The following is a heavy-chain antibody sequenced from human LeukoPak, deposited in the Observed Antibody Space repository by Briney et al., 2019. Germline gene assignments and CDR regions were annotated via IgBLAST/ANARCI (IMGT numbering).Heavy chain of an antibody. CDR2: IYYSGST. CDR3: ARVARYYDSSGYLGDAFDI. J-gene: IGHJ3*02. D-gene: IGHD3-22*01. CDR1: GGSISSHY. Sequence: SETLSLTCTVSGGSISSHYWSWIRQPPGKGLEWIGYIYYSGSTNYSPSLKSRVTISVDTSKKQFSLKLSSLTAADTAVYYCARVARYYDSSGYLGDAFDIWGQGTMVTVSS. V-gene: IGHV4-59*11.